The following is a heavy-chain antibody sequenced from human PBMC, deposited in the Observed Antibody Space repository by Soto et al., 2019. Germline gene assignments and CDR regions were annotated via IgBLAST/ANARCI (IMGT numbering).Heavy chain of an antibody. D-gene: IGHD3-22*01. CDR1: GGSFSGYY. Sequence: SETLSLTCAVYGGSFSGYYWSWIRQPPGKGLEWIGEINHSGSTNYNPSLKSRVTISVDTSKNQFSLKLSSVTAADTAVYYCARQGDSGYYPFAYWGQGTLVTVSS. CDR3: ARQGDSGYYPFAY. V-gene: IGHV4-34*01. J-gene: IGHJ4*02. CDR2: INHSGST.